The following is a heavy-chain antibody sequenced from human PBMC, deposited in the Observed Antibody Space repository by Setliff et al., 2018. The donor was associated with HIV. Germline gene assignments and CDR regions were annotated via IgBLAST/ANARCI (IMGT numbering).Heavy chain of an antibody. CDR1: GFTFNNAW. Sequence: PGGSLRLSCAASGFTFNNAWMSWVRQAPGKGLEWVGRIKAKTEGGTTDYAAPVEDRFTISRDDSKTTLYPQMSSLIHDDSAVYFCTTDSRYFDYWGQGTRVTVSS. V-gene: IGHV3-15*01. CDR3: TTDSRYFDY. CDR2: IKAKTEGGTT. J-gene: IGHJ4*02.